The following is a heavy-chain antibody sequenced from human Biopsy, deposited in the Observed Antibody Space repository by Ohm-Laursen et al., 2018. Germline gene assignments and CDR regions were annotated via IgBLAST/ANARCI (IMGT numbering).Heavy chain of an antibody. J-gene: IGHJ4*02. CDR2: INPNGGDT. Sequence: ASVKVSCKASGYTFTGQYLHWVRQAPGQGLEWMGWINPNGGDTNYAQKFQGRVTMTTDTSVSTAYMELSGLTFDDTAVYYCARASMIRGVMDVDYWGQGTLVIVSS. V-gene: IGHV1-2*02. CDR3: ARASMIRGVMDVDY. D-gene: IGHD3-10*01. CDR1: GYTFTGQY.